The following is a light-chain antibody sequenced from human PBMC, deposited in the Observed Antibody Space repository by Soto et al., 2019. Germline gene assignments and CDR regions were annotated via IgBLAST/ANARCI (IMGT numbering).Light chain of an antibody. CDR3: AAWDDGLSGYV. V-gene: IGLV1-47*01. J-gene: IGLJ1*01. CDR1: SSNIGSNS. CDR2: TNN. Sequence: QSVLIQPPSASGTPGQRVTISCSGSSSNIGSNSVYWYQQLPGTAPKLLLYTNNQRTSWVPDRFSGSKSGTSASLAISGLRSEDEADYYCAAWDDGLSGYVFGTGTKLTVL.